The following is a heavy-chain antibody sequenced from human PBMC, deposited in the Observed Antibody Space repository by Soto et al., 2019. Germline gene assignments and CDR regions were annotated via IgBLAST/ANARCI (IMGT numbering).Heavy chain of an antibody. CDR1: GFTFSSYA. D-gene: IGHD6-19*01. CDR3: ARDSPGIAVAGTFFDY. V-gene: IGHV3-30-3*01. Sequence: HPGGSLRLSCAASGFTFSSYAMHWVRQAPGKGLEWVAVISYDGSNKYYADSVKGRFTISRDNSKNTLYLQMNSLRAEDTAVYYCARDSPGIAVAGTFFDYWGQGTLVTVSS. J-gene: IGHJ4*02. CDR2: ISYDGSNK.